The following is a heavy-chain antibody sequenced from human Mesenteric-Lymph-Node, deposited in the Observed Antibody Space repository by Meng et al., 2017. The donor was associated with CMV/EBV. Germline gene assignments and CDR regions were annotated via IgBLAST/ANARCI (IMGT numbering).Heavy chain of an antibody. D-gene: IGHD2-2*01. Sequence: SETLSLTCTVSGGSISSSSYYWGWIRQPPGKGLEWIGSIYYSGSTYYNPSLKSRVTISVDTSKNQFSLKLSSVTAADTAVYYCARDGYIVVVPAARDAFDIWGQGTMVTVSS. V-gene: IGHV4-39*07. J-gene: IGHJ3*02. CDR1: GGSISSSSYY. CDR2: IYYSGST. CDR3: ARDGYIVVVPAARDAFDI.